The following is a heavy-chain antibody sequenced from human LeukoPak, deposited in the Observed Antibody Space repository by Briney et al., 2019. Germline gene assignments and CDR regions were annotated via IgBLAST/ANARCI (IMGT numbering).Heavy chain of an antibody. Sequence: PGGSLRPSCETSGFNLNDYYMSWIRQAPGKGLEWIAYMTSYGSGKYSDSVEGRFTISRDAASKSLFLQMNSLRVEDTAVYYCTRDQDAGYALGHWGQGTLVTVTS. CDR1: GFNLNDYY. CDR3: TRDQDAGYALGH. CDR2: MTSYGSG. J-gene: IGHJ4*02. D-gene: IGHD5-18*01. V-gene: IGHV3-11*01.